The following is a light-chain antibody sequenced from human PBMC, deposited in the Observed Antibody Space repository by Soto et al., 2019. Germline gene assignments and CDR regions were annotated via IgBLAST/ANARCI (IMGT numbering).Light chain of an antibody. V-gene: IGKV1-39*01. CDR1: QSINIY. J-gene: IGKJ2*01. CDR2: GAS. CDR3: QHSYRSPYT. Sequence: IQMTQSPSSLSASVGDRVTVTCRASQSINIYLNWYQQKPGKSPTLLIYGASSLQSGVPSRFRGGGSRTDFTLTISSLQPDDFATYYCQHSYRSPYTFGQGTKLEIK.